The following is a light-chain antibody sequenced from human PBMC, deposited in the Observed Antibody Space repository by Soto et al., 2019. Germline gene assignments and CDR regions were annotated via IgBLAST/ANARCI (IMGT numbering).Light chain of an antibody. CDR3: HQYDSYSWT. CDR2: KAS. V-gene: IGKV1-5*03. CDR1: QTISSW. J-gene: IGKJ1*01. Sequence: DIQMTQSPSTLSGSVGDRVTITCRASQTISSWLAWYQQKPGKAPKLLIYKASNLEDGVPTRFSGSGSGTEFTLTISSLQPDDFATYYCHQYDSYSWTFGQGTKVDIK.